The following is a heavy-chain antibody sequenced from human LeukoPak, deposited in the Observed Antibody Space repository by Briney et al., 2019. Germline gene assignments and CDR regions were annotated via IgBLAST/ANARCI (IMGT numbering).Heavy chain of an antibody. CDR2: RSYGVST. CDR1: GGSISSYY. J-gene: IGHJ4*02. Sequence: SETLSLTCTVSGGSISSYYWSWIRQPPGKGLEWIGYRSYGVSTNHNPSLKSRVTMSVDTSKNQFSLKLTSVTAADTAVYYCARAKRGSGFGYYYFDSWGQGTLVTVSS. D-gene: IGHD3-16*01. CDR3: ARAKRGSGFGYYYFDS. V-gene: IGHV4-59*01.